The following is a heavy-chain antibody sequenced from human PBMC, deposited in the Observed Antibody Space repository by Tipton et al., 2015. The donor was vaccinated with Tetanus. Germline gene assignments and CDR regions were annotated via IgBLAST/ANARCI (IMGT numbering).Heavy chain of an antibody. D-gene: IGHD3-3*01. J-gene: IGHJ4*02. CDR3: ARSKGGTREYYAIKY. Sequence: QSGAEVKKPGSSVRVSCKTSGGMFNNYAISWVRQAPGQGPEWMGGIFPQFGTSNYAPKFQDRVTMTADTSTGTVYMDLSSLRSDDTAVYYCARSKGGTREYYAIKYWGQGTLVTVSS. V-gene: IGHV1-69*06. CDR2: IFPQFGTS. CDR1: GGMFNNYA.